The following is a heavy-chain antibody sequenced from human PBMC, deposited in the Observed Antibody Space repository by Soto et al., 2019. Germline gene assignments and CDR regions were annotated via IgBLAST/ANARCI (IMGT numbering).Heavy chain of an antibody. CDR2: IYPGDSDT. D-gene: IGHD4-17*01. V-gene: IGHV5-51*01. CDR3: ARQDYGDSDAFDI. CDR1: GYSFTIYC. J-gene: IGHJ3*02. Sequence: PGESLKISCKGSGYSFTIYCIGWVLQMPWKGLEWMGIIYPGDSDTRYSPSFQGQVTISADKSISTAYLQWSSLKASDTAMYYCARQDYGDSDAFDIWGQGTMVT.